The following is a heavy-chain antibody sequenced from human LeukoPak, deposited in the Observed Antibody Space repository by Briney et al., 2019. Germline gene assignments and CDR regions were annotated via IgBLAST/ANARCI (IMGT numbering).Heavy chain of an antibody. D-gene: IGHD3-22*01. J-gene: IGHJ4*02. Sequence: GGSLRLSCAASGFTFSSYAMSWVRQAPGKGLEWVSAISGSGGSTYYADSVKGRFTISRDNSKNTLYLQMNSLRAEDTAVYYFAKRPGYYYLIADYWGQGTLVTVSS. CDR2: ISGSGGST. CDR3: AKRPGYYYLIADY. V-gene: IGHV3-23*01. CDR1: GFTFSSYA.